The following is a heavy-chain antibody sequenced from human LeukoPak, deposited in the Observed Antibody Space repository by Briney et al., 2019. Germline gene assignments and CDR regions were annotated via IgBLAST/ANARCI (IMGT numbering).Heavy chain of an antibody. Sequence: GGSLRLSSAAPRFTFYDYGMSCVRPAPGEGLEWVSGINWNVGATGYAHSVKGRFTTSRDNAKNSLYLQMNNLRAEDTALYHCARRQKNYYDNRGYAFDIWGQGTMVTVSS. CDR2: INWNVGAT. V-gene: IGHV3-20*01. D-gene: IGHD3-22*01. J-gene: IGHJ3*02. CDR3: ARRQKNYYDNRGYAFDI. CDR1: RFTFYDYG.